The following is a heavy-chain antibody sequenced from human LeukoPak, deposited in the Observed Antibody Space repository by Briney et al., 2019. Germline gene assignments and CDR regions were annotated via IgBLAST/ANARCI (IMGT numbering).Heavy chain of an antibody. D-gene: IGHD3-10*01. CDR1: GFTFSSYS. J-gene: IGHJ4*02. CDR2: ISSSSSYI. CDR3: ARDSGSYYPPYYFDY. V-gene: IGHV3-21*01. Sequence: PGGSLRLSCAASGFTFSSYSMNWVRQAPRKGLEWVSSISSSSSYIYYADSVKGRFTISRDNAKNSLYLQMNSLRAEDTAVYYCARDSGSYYPPYYFDYWGQGTLVTVSS.